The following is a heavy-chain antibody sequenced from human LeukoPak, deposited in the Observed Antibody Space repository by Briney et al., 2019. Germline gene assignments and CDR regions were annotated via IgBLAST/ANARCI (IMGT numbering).Heavy chain of an antibody. CDR1: GGSFSGYY. J-gene: IGHJ4*02. CDR2: IYTSGST. CDR3: ARGPNIAAAGLDY. D-gene: IGHD6-13*01. Sequence: SETLSLTCAVYGGSFSGYYWSWIRQPPGKGLEWIGRIYTSGSTNYNPSLKSRVTMSVDTFKNQFSLKLSSVTAADTAVYYCARGPNIAAAGLDYWGQGTLVTVSS. V-gene: IGHV4-59*10.